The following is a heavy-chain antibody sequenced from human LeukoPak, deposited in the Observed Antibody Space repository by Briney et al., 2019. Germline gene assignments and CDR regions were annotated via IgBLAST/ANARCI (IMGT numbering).Heavy chain of an antibody. CDR3: TKDLYGSGSKSCGMDV. D-gene: IGHD3-10*01. Sequence: GRSLRLSCAASGFTFRSYAMHWVRQAPGKGLEWVADISYDGSNKYYADSVRGRFTISRDNSKNTLYLQMNSLGAEGTAVYYCTKDLYGSGSKSCGMDVWGKGTTVTVSS. J-gene: IGHJ6*04. CDR2: ISYDGSNK. V-gene: IGHV3-30*04. CDR1: GFTFRSYA.